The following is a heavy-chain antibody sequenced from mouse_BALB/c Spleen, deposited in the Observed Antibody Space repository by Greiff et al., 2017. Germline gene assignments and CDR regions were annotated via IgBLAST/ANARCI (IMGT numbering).Heavy chain of an antibody. Sequence: EVQLKESGPDLVKPSQSLSLTCTVTGYSITSGYSWHWIRQFPGNKLEWMGYIHYSGSTNYNPSLKSRISITRDTSKNQFFLQLNSVTTEDTATYYCATYGNYVGKLVGYYFDYWGQGTTLTVSS. J-gene: IGHJ2*01. V-gene: IGHV3-1*02. CDR3: ATYGNYVGKLVGYYFDY. CDR1: GYSITSGYS. CDR2: IHYSGST. D-gene: IGHD2-1*01.